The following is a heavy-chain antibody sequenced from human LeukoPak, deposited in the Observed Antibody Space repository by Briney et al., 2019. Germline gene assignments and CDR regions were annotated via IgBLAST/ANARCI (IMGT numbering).Heavy chain of an antibody. Sequence: SETLSLTCTVSGGSISSSSYYWGWIRQPPGKGLEWIGSIYYSGSTYYNPSLKSRVTISVDTSKNQFSLKLSSVTAADTAVYYCARISSSGWYGFWYFDYWGQGTLVTVSS. V-gene: IGHV4-39*01. CDR2: IYYSGST. J-gene: IGHJ4*02. CDR1: GGSISSSSYY. D-gene: IGHD6-19*01. CDR3: ARISSSGWYGFWYFDY.